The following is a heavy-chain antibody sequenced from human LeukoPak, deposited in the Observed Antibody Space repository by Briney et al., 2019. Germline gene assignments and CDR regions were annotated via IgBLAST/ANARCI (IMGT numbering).Heavy chain of an antibody. D-gene: IGHD2-2*01. CDR3: ARDRIVVVPAAITGLRYYYYYMDV. J-gene: IGHJ6*03. CDR1: GGSISSHY. V-gene: IGHV4-59*11. Sequence: SETLSLTCTVSGGSISSHYWSWIRQPPGKGLEGIGYIYYSGSTNYNPSLKSRVTISVDTSKNQFSLKLSSVTAADTAVYYCARDRIVVVPAAITGLRYYYYYMDVWGKGTTVTVSS. CDR2: IYYSGST.